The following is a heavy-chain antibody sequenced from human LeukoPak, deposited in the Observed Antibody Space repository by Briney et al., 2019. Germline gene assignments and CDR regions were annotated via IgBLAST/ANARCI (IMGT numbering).Heavy chain of an antibody. CDR3: ERALCSGGSCYDQYYYYYMDV. CDR1: GCTFSSYA. Sequence: ASVKVSCKASGCTFSSYAISWVRQAPGQGLEWMGGIIPIFGTSNYAQKFQGRVTITADKSTSTAYMELSSLRSEDTAVYYCERALCSGGSCYDQYYYYYMDVWGKGTTVTVSS. V-gene: IGHV1-69*06. J-gene: IGHJ6*03. D-gene: IGHD2-15*01. CDR2: IIPIFGTS.